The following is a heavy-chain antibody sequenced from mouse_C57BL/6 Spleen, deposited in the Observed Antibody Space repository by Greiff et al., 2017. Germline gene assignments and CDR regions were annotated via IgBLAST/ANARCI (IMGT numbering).Heavy chain of an antibody. D-gene: IGHD1-1*01. CDR1: GYTFTDYY. V-gene: IGHV1-75*01. CDR2: IFPGSGST. CDR3: ARRLSYYGSSYWYFDV. Sequence: QVHVKQSGPELVKPGASGYTFTDYYINWVKQRPGQGLEWIGWIFPGSGSTYYNEKFKGKATLTVDKSSSTAYMLLSSLTSEDSAVYFCARRLSYYGSSYWYFDVWGTGTTVTVSS. J-gene: IGHJ1*03.